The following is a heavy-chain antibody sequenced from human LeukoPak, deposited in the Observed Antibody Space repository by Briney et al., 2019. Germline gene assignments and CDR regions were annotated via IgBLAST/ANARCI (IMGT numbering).Heavy chain of an antibody. CDR1: GGTFSSYA. D-gene: IGHD3-22*01. CDR3: ARDLSSGYYHHGTQNWFDP. CDR2: IIPIFGTA. Sequence: GASVKVSCKASGGTFSSYAISWVRQAPGQGLEWMGRIIPIFGTANYAQKFQGRVTITTDESTSTAYMELSSLRSEDTAVYYCARDLSSGYYHHGTQNWFDPWGQGTLVTVSS. V-gene: IGHV1-69*05. J-gene: IGHJ5*02.